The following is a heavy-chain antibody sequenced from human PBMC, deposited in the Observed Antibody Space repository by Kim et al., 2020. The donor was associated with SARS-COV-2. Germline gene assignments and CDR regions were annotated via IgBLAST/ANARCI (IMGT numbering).Heavy chain of an antibody. D-gene: IGHD5-12*01. J-gene: IGHJ3*02. Sequence: PSFQGQVTISADKSISTAYLQWSSLKASDTAMYYCASYADGYNYGAFDIWGQGTMVTVSS. CDR3: ASYADGYNYGAFDI. V-gene: IGHV5-51*01.